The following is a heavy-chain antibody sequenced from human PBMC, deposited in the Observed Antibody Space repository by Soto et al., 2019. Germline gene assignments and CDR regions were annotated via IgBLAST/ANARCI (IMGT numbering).Heavy chain of an antibody. V-gene: IGHV4-59*01. CDR3: ARDTYYYNSDGSKAPFLDF. CDR2: IHDSGST. J-gene: IGHJ4*02. Sequence: PSETLSLTCTVSGVSISGYCWSWVRQPPGKGLEWIGYIHDSGSTNYNPVLQSRVTISIDTSNNQFSLKVSSVTPADTAVYYCARDTYYYNSDGSKAPFLDFWGQGALVTVSS. D-gene: IGHD3-22*01. CDR1: GVSISGYC.